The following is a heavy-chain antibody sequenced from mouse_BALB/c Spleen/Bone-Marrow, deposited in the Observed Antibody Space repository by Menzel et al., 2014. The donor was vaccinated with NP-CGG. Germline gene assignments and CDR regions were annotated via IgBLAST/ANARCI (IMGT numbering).Heavy chain of an antibody. J-gene: IGHJ1*01. V-gene: IGHV1-63*02. Sequence: VKLQESGAELVRPGTSVKISCKASGYTFTNYWLGWVKQRPGHGLEWIGDIYPGGGYTNYNEKLKGKATLTADTSSSTAYMQLSSLTSEDSAVYFCAREVRRYFDVWGAGTTVTVSS. D-gene: IGHD2-14*01. CDR1: GYTFTNYW. CDR3: AREVRRYFDV. CDR2: IYPGGGYT.